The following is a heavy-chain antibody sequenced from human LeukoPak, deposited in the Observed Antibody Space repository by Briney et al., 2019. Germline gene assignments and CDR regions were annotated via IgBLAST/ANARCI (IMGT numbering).Heavy chain of an antibody. CDR3: ARSAGPGVDSSFFDI. CDR2: IIPIFGTA. J-gene: IGHJ3*02. CDR1: GGTFSSYA. D-gene: IGHD3-22*01. V-gene: IGHV1-69*06. Sequence: AVKVSCKASGGTFSSYAISWVRQAPGQGLEWMGGIIPIFGTANYAQKFQGRVTITADKSTSTAYMELSSLRSEDTAVYYCARSAGPGVDSSFFDIWGQGTMVTVSS.